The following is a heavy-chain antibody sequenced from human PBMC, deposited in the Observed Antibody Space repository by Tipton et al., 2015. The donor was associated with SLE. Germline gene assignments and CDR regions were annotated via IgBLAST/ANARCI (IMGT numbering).Heavy chain of an antibody. CDR3: ARGGEVGLFDY. CDR2: IDPYSGDT. Sequence: QLVQSGPEVKKSGASVKVSCKVSGYTFTGHYLYWVRQAPGQGLEWMARIDPYSGDTNYTQKFQGRVTMTRDTSINTVYMEVNSLRSDDTAIYYCARGGEVGLFDYWGQGTLVTVSS. J-gene: IGHJ4*02. CDR1: GYTFTGHY. V-gene: IGHV1-2*06. D-gene: IGHD1-26*01.